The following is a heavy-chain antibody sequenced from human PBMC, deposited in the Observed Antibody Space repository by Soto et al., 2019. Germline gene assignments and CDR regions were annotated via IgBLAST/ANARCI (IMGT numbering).Heavy chain of an antibody. J-gene: IGHJ6*02. CDR1: GYSFTSYW. CDR3: ARTYAAGKYYYGMDV. CDR2: IYPGDSDT. Sequence: PGESLKISCKGSGYSFTSYWIGWVRQMPGKGLEWMGIIYPGDSDTRYSPSFQGQVTISADKSISTAYLQWSSLKASDTAMYYCARTYAAGKYYYGMDVWGQGTTVTVSS. D-gene: IGHD6-13*01. V-gene: IGHV5-51*01.